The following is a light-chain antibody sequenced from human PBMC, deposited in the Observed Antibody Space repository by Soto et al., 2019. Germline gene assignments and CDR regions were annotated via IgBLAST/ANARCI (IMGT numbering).Light chain of an antibody. V-gene: IGLV1-51*01. CDR2: DNN. CDR1: SSNIGKNY. J-gene: IGLJ2*01. Sequence: QSLLTQPPSVSAAPGQKVTISCSGSSSNIGKNYVSWYQRLPGTAPKLLIYDNNERSSGIPDRFSGSKSGTSATLGIAGLQTGDEADYYCGTWDTSLSAVVFGGGTKVTVL. CDR3: GTWDTSLSAVV.